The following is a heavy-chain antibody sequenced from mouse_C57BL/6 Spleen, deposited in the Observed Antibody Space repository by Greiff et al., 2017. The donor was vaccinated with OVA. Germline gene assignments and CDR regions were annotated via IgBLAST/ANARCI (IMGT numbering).Heavy chain of an antibody. J-gene: IGHJ3*01. CDR2: IDPETGGT. CDR1: GYTFTDYE. CDR3: TRCYYSNYGFAY. Sequence: QVQLQQSGAELVRPGASVTLSCKASGYTFTDYEMHWVKQTPVHGLEWIGAIDPETGGTAYNQKFKGKAILTADKSSSTAYMELRSLTSEDSAVYYCTRCYYSNYGFAYWGQGTLVTVSA. V-gene: IGHV1-15*01. D-gene: IGHD2-5*01.